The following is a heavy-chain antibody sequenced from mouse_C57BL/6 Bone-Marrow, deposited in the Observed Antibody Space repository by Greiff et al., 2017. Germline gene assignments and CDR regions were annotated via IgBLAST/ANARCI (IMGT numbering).Heavy chain of an antibody. D-gene: IGHD1-1*01. V-gene: IGHV1-64*01. J-gene: IGHJ3*01. CDR3: AREDYYYGSSPAY. CDR2: IHPNSGST. Sequence: QVQLKESGAELVKPGASVKLSCKASGYTFTSYWMHWVKQRPGQGLEWIGMIHPNSGSTNYNEKFKSKATLTVDKSSSTAYMQLSSLTSEDSAVYYWAREDYYYGSSPAYWGQGTLVTVSA. CDR1: GYTFTSYW.